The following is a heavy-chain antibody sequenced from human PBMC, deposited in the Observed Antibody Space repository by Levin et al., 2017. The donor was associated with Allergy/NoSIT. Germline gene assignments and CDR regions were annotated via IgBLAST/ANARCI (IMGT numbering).Heavy chain of an antibody. V-gene: IGHV3-23*01. CDR2: ISAGGGNT. J-gene: IGHJ4*02. CDR1: GFTFSTYA. Sequence: GGSLRLSCAASGFTFSTYAMSWVRQAPGKGLEWVSVISAGGGNTNYAESVKGRFTISRDKSKYTLCLQMNSLTAEATAVDYCAKADSSWYIEIDHWGQGALVTVSS. D-gene: IGHD6-13*01. CDR3: AKADSSWYIEIDH.